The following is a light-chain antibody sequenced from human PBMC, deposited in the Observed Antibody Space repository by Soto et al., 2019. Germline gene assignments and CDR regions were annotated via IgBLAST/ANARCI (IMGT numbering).Light chain of an antibody. Sequence: QSVLTQPASVSGSPGQSITISCTGTSSDVGGYNYVSWYQQHPGKAPKLMIYDVSNRPSGVSTRFSGSKSCNTASLTISGPQAEDEADYYCSSYTSSSTPYLFGTGTKLTGL. V-gene: IGLV2-14*01. CDR2: DVS. CDR3: SSYTSSSTPYL. CDR1: SSDVGGYNY. J-gene: IGLJ1*01.